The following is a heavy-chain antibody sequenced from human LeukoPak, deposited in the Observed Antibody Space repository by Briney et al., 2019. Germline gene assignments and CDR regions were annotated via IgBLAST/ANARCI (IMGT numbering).Heavy chain of an antibody. Sequence: PSETLSLTCTVSGYSISTGYYWGWIRQPPGKGLEWIGSIFHGGSTYYNPSLKSRVTISEDTSKNQFSLKLSSVTAADTAVYYCARVGYSTSWYSDYWGQGILVTVSS. D-gene: IGHD6-13*01. CDR2: IFHGGST. CDR3: ARVGYSTSWYSDY. V-gene: IGHV4-38-2*02. CDR1: GYSISTGYY. J-gene: IGHJ4*02.